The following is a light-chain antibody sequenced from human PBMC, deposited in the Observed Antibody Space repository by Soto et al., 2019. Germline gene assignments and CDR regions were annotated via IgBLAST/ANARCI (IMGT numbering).Light chain of an antibody. CDR1: QSVSSY. CDR2: GAS. J-gene: IGKJ5*01. V-gene: IGKV3-20*01. CDR3: QQYGSSPIT. Sequence: EIVLTQSPATLSLSPGERATLSCRASQSVSSYLAWYQQKPGQAPRLLIYGASSRATGIPDRFSGSGSGTDFTLTISRLEPEDFAVYSCQQYGSSPITFGQGTRLENK.